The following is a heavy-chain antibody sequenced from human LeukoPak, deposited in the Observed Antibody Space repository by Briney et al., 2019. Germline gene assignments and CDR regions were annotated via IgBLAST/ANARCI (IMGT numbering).Heavy chain of an antibody. CDR3: ARDQKGYDGYYYGMDV. Sequence: GASVTVSCKASGGTFSSYAISWVRQAPGQGLEWMGRIIPILGIANYAQKFQGRVTITADKSTSTAYMELSSLRSEDTAVYYCARDQKGYDGYYYGMDVWGQGTTVTVSS. J-gene: IGHJ6*02. V-gene: IGHV1-69*04. CDR1: GGTFSSYA. CDR2: IIPILGIA. D-gene: IGHD5-12*01.